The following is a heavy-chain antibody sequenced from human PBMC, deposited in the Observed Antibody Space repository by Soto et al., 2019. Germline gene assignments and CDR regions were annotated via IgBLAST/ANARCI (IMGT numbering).Heavy chain of an antibody. CDR3: ASRRLDSSSWYSYFQH. CDR1: GGSISSGGYY. CDR2: IYYSGST. V-gene: IGHV4-31*03. D-gene: IGHD6-13*01. J-gene: IGHJ1*01. Sequence: TLSLTCTVSGGSISSGGYYWSWIRQHPGKGLEWIGYIYYSGSTYYNPSLKSRVTISVDTSKNQFSLKLSTVTAADTAVYYCASRRLDSSSWYSYFQHWGQGTLVTVSS.